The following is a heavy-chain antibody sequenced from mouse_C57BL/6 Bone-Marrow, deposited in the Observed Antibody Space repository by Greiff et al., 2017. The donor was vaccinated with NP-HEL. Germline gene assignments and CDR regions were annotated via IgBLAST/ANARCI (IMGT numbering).Heavy chain of an antibody. CDR1: GYTFTSYW. J-gene: IGHJ2*01. CDR3: AREIITTVVGY. Sequence: QVHVKQPGAELVRPGSSVKLSCKASGYTFTSYWMHWVKQRPIQGLEWIGNIDPSDSETHYNQKFKDKATLTVDKSSSTAYMQLSSLTSEDSAVYYCAREIITTVVGYWGQGTTLTVSS. V-gene: IGHV1-52*01. CDR2: IDPSDSET. D-gene: IGHD1-1*01.